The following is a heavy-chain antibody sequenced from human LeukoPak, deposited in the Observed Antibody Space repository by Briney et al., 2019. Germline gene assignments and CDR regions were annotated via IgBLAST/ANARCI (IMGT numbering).Heavy chain of an antibody. D-gene: IGHD1-26*01. CDR1: GDSVSGNSAA. V-gene: IGHV6-1*01. CDR3: ARGAVWDPGAFDI. Sequence: SQTLSLTCAISGDSVSGNSAAWNWIRQSPSRGLEWLGRTYYRSTWYNDYAVSVKSRMTISPDTSKNQFSLQLNSVTPEDTAVYYCARGAVWDPGAFDIWGQGTMVTVSS. J-gene: IGHJ3*02. CDR2: TYYRSTWYN.